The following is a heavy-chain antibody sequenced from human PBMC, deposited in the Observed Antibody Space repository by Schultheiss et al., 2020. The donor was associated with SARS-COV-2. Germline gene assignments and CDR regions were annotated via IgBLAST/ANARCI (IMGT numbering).Heavy chain of an antibody. D-gene: IGHD1-26*01. CDR3: ARAATRSGSYSYYFDY. J-gene: IGHJ4*02. CDR2: IYTSGST. CDR1: GGSISSYY. V-gene: IGHV4-4*07. Sequence: SETLSLTCTVSGGSISSYYWSWIRQPAGKGLEWIGRIYTSGSTNYNPSLKSRVTMSVDTSKNQFSLKLSSVTAADTAVYYCARAATRSGSYSYYFDYWGQGTLVTVSS.